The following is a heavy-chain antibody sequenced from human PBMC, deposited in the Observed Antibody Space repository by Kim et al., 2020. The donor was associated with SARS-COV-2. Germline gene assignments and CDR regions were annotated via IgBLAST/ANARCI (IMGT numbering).Heavy chain of an antibody. J-gene: IGHJ5*02. CDR1: GGSFSSYA. CDR3: ARDPGSGWQAEGVWFDP. CDR2: IIPIFGTA. Sequence: SVKVSCKASGGSFSSYAISWVRQAPGQGLEWMGGIIPIFGTANYAQKFQGRVTITADESTSTAYMELSSLRSEDTAVYYCARDPGSGWQAEGVWFDPWGQGTLVTVSS. D-gene: IGHD6-19*01. V-gene: IGHV1-69*13.